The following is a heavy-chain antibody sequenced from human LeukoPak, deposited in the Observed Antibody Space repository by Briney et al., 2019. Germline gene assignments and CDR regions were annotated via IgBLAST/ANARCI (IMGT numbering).Heavy chain of an antibody. Sequence: SETLSLTCAVYGGSFSGYYWSWIRQPPGKGLEWIGEINHSGSTNYNPSLKSRVTISVDTSKNQFSLKLSSVSAADTAVYYCASFIEYTSSDAFDIWGQGTMVTVSS. D-gene: IGHD6-6*01. CDR1: GGSFSGYY. J-gene: IGHJ3*02. V-gene: IGHV4-34*01. CDR3: ASFIEYTSSDAFDI. CDR2: INHSGST.